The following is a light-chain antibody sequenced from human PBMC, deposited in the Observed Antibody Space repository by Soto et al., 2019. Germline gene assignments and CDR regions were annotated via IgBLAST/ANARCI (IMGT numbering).Light chain of an antibody. V-gene: IGKV3-20*01. CDR2: GAS. J-gene: IGKJ1*01. Sequence: IVLTQSPGTLSLKPGGRATISCRASQSVSSNYLAWYQQQPGQAPRLLISGASNRATGIPDRFSGSGSGTDFTLTISRLEPEDFAVYYCQRYGSSGTFGQGTKVDI. CDR1: QSVSSNY. CDR3: QRYGSSGT.